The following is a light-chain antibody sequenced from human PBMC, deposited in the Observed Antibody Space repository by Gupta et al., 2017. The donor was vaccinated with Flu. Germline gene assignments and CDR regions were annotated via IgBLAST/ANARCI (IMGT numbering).Light chain of an antibody. Sequence: SSNIGSNTVHWYQQLPGTAPKLLIYSNSRRPSGVPDRFSGSKSAPSASLAISGLQSEDEADYYCATWDDSLKRYVFGTGTKVTVL. V-gene: IGLV1-44*01. CDR2: SNS. J-gene: IGLJ1*01. CDR3: ATWDDSLKRYV. CDR1: SSNIGSNT.